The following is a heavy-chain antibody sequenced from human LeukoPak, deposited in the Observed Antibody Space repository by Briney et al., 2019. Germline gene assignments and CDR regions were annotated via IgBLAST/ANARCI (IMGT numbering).Heavy chain of an antibody. D-gene: IGHD2-15*01. V-gene: IGHV4-34*01. J-gene: IGHJ3*02. Sequence: PSETLSLTCAVYGGSFSGYYWSWIRQPPGKGLEWIGEINHSGSTNYNPSLKSRVTISVDTSKNQFSLKLSSVTAADTAVYYCARAGSWSGAFDIWGQGTMVTVSS. CDR1: GGSFSGYY. CDR3: ARAGSWSGAFDI. CDR2: INHSGST.